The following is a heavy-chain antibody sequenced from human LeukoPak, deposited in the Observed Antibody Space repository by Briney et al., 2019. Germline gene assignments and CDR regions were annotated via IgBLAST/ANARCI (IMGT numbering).Heavy chain of an antibody. D-gene: IGHD3-3*01. V-gene: IGHV1-69*06. Sequence: GASVKVSCKASGGTFSSYAISWVRQAPGQGLEWMGGIIPIFGTANYAQKFQGRVTITADKSTSTAYMELSSLRSEDTAVYYCARACVTIFGVVKYDAFDIWGQGTMVTVSS. CDR1: GGTFSSYA. J-gene: IGHJ3*02. CDR3: ARACVTIFGVVKYDAFDI. CDR2: IIPIFGTA.